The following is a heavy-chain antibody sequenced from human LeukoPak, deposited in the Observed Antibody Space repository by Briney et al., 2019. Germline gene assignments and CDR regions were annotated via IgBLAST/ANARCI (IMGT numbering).Heavy chain of an antibody. D-gene: IGHD6-13*01. V-gene: IGHV3-30*18. CDR3: AKDYSTSWYSFDY. CDR1: GFTFSSYG. Sequence: GGSLRLSCAASGFTFSSYGMHWVRQAPGKGLEWVAVISYDGTNKYYADSVKGRFTISRDNSENTLYLQMNSLRAEDAALYYCAKDYSTSWYSFDYWGQGTLVTVSS. J-gene: IGHJ4*02. CDR2: ISYDGTNK.